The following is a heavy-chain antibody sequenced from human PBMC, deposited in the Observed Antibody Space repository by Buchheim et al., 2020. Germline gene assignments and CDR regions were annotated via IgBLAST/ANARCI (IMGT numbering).Heavy chain of an antibody. CDR2: IYSGGST. CDR1: GFTVSSNY. Sequence: EVQLVESGGGLVQPGGSPRLSCAASGFTVSSNYMSWVRQAPGKGLEWVSVIYSGGSTYYADSVKGRFTISRDNSKNTLYLQMNSLRAEDTAVYYCARLYDFYYYGMDVWGQGTT. CDR3: ARLYDFYYYGMDV. D-gene: IGHD3-3*01. V-gene: IGHV3-66*01. J-gene: IGHJ6*02.